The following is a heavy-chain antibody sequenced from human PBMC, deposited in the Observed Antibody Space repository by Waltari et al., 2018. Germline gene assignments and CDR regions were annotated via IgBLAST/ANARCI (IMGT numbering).Heavy chain of an antibody. CDR1: GYTFTGYY. D-gene: IGHD3-22*01. CDR3: ARDRGYFYESSGYYSLND. Sequence: QVQLVQSGAELKEPGASVKVSCKASGYTFTGYYMHWVRQAPGQGLEWMGWINPNSGGTNYAQKFEGRVTMTRDTSINTAYMELTRLTSDDTAVYYCARDRGYFYESSGYYSLNDWGQGTLVTVSS. CDR2: INPNSGGT. V-gene: IGHV1-2*02. J-gene: IGHJ4*02.